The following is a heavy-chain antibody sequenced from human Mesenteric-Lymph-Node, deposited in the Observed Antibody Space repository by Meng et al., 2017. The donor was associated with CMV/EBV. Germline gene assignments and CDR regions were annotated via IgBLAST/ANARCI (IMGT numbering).Heavy chain of an antibody. CDR1: GFIFSTYG. V-gene: IGHV3-30*02. CDR3: AKVAGRFLEWSNDY. CDR2: IRFDGSNK. Sequence: GESLKISCVASGFIFSTYGMHWVRQAPGKGLEWVAFIRFDGSNKYYADSVKGRFTISRDNSKNTLYLQMNSLRAEDTTVYYCAKVAGRFLEWSNDYWGQGTLVTVSS. D-gene: IGHD3-3*01. J-gene: IGHJ4*02.